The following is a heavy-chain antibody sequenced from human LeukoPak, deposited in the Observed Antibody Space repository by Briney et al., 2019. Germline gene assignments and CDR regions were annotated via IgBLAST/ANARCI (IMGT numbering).Heavy chain of an antibody. Sequence: ASVKVSCKASGYTFTSYYMHWVRQAPGQGLEWMGIINPSGGSTSYAQKFQGRVTMTTDMSTSTDYMELSSLRSEDTAVYYCARKSMTYAFDIWGQGTMVTVSS. CDR2: INPSGGST. CDR3: ARKSMTYAFDI. J-gene: IGHJ3*02. CDR1: GYTFTSYY. V-gene: IGHV1-46*01. D-gene: IGHD6-6*01.